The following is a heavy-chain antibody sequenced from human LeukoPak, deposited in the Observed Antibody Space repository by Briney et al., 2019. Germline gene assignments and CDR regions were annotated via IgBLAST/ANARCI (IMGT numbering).Heavy chain of an antibody. Sequence: PSETLSLTCTVSGGSISSYYWSWIRQPPGKGLERIGYIYYGGSTNYNPSLKSRVTISVDTSKNQFSLKLSSVTAADTAVYYCSRVWCIAVAGTGAFDIWGQGTMVTVSS. D-gene: IGHD6-19*01. CDR2: IYYGGST. J-gene: IGHJ3*02. V-gene: IGHV4-59*01. CDR1: GGSISSYY. CDR3: SRVWCIAVAGTGAFDI.